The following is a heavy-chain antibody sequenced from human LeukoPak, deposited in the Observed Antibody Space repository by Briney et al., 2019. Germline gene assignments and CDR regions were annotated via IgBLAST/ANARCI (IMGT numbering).Heavy chain of an antibody. Sequence: GGSLRLSCAASGFTFSSYAMSWVRQAPGKGLEWVSAISGSGGSTYYADSVKGRFTISRDNSKNTLYPQMNSLRAEDTAVYYCAKDVEMATIRTTNFDYWGQGTLVTVSS. V-gene: IGHV3-23*01. CDR3: AKDVEMATIRTTNFDY. J-gene: IGHJ4*02. CDR2: ISGSGGST. CDR1: GFTFSSYA. D-gene: IGHD5-24*01.